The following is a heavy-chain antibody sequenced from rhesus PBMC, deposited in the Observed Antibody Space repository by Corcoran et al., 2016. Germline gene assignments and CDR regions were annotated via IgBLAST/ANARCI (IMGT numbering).Heavy chain of an antibody. CDR1: GGSISSSYYY. CDR2: ISYEGRT. V-gene: IGHV4-122*02. J-gene: IGHJ4*01. D-gene: IGHD6-31*01. Sequence: QVQLQESGPGLVKPSETLSLTCAVSGGSISSSYYYWSWIRQAPGEGREWIGYISYEGRTSCNPSLRSRLTISKDTAKNQFSLKLSSVTAADTAVYYWARDRGIAAAVFDYWGQGVLVTVSS. CDR3: ARDRGIAAAVFDY.